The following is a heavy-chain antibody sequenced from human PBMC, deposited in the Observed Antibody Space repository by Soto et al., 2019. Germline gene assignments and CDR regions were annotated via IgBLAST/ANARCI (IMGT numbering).Heavy chain of an antibody. CDR2: VSSSSSAI. CDR1: GFTFSRYS. D-gene: IGHD3-22*01. J-gene: IGHJ4*02. Sequence: EVQLVEAGGGLVQPGGSLRLSCAASGFTFSRYSMNWVRQAPGKGLEWVSYVSSSSSAIYYADSVKGRFTISRDNARNSLYLQMNGLRDEDTAVYYCARGTDASSGSKFDYWGQGTLVTVSS. V-gene: IGHV3-48*02. CDR3: ARGTDASSGSKFDY.